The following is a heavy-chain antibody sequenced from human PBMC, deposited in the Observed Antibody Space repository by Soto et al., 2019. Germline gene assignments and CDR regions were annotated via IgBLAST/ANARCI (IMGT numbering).Heavy chain of an antibody. CDR2: ISWNSDNI. D-gene: IGHD4-4*01. V-gene: IGHV3-9*01. Sequence: GGSLRLSCAASGFTFDDYAMHWVRQAPGKGLEWVSGISWNSDNIVYADSVKGRFTISRDNAKNSLYLQMNSLRAEDTALYYCAKDLYSNYGDAFDIWGQGTMVTVSS. J-gene: IGHJ3*02. CDR1: GFTFDDYA. CDR3: AKDLYSNYGDAFDI.